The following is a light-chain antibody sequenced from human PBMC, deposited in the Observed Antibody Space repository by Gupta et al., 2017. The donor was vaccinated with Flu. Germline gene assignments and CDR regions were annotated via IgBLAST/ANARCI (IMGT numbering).Light chain of an antibody. CDR1: QSIRDGY. CDR3: QQDGFAPPLT. J-gene: IGKJ5*01. V-gene: IGKV3-20*01. CDR2: GAS. Sequence: EIVFTQSPGSFSLSPGERATLSCRASQSIRDGYLAWYKQKPSQPPRLLIYGASSRATDIPDRFSGSGCGTDLTLTITIRELEDFAVYFCQQDGFAPPLTFGEGTRLEI.